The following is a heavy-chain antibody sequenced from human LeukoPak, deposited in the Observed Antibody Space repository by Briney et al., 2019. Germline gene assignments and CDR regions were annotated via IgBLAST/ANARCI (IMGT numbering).Heavy chain of an antibody. Sequence: SVKVSCKASGGTFSSYAISWVRQAPGQGFEWMGRIIPILGIANYAQKFQGRVTIPADKSTSTAYMELSSLRSEDTAVYYCARRPYDFWSGYYPRGDYWGQGTLVTVSS. J-gene: IGHJ4*02. V-gene: IGHV1-69*04. CDR2: IIPILGIA. D-gene: IGHD3-3*01. CDR3: ARRPYDFWSGYYPRGDY. CDR1: GGTFSSYA.